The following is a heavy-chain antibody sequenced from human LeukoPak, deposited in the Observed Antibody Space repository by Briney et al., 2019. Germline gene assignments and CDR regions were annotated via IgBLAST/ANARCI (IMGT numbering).Heavy chain of an antibody. V-gene: IGHV3-23*01. CDR3: AKERIVVVPAAISWFDP. CDR2: ISGSGGST. D-gene: IGHD2-2*01. Sequence: GRSLRLSCAASGFTFSSYAMSWVRQAPGKGLEWVSAISGSGGSTYYADSVKGRFTISRDNSKNTLYLQMNSLRAEDTAVYYCAKERIVVVPAAISWFDPWGQGTLVIVSS. CDR1: GFTFSSYA. J-gene: IGHJ5*02.